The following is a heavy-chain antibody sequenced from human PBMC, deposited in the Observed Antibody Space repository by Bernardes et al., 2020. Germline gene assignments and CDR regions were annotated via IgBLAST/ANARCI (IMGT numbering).Heavy chain of an antibody. CDR1: GGSFSGYY. V-gene: IGHV3-23*01. J-gene: IGHJ6*02. CDR3: ATSTPLYYDRSGISILGGMDV. CDR2: ISESGGST. D-gene: IGHD3-22*01. Sequence: ETLSLTCAVYGGSFSGYYWSWIRQPPGKGLEWVSTISESGGSTYYADSVKGRFTISRDNSKNTLYLQMNSLRAEDTAVYYCATSTPLYYDRSGISILGGMDVWGQGTTVTVSS.